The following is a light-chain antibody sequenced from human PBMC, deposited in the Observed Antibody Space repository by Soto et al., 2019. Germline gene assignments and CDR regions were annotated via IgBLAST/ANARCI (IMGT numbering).Light chain of an antibody. Sequence: QSVLTQPASVSGSPGQSIAISCTGTNSDVGAYNFVSWYQQYPGKAPKLIIHEVSNRPSGISDRFSSSKSGNTASLTISGLQADNEADYYCSSFTTYNTRVFGTGTKVTVL. CDR2: EVS. V-gene: IGLV2-14*01. CDR1: NSDVGAYNF. J-gene: IGLJ1*01. CDR3: SSFTTYNTRV.